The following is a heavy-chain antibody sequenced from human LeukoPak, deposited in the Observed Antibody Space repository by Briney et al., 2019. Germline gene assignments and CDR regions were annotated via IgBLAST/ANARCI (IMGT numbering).Heavy chain of an antibody. Sequence: GGSLRLSCAASGFTFSSYWMSWVRQAPGKGLEWVADIKQDGSEKYYVDSVKGRFTISRDNAKNSLYLQMNSLRAEDTAVYYCARAQVPAAMDYWGQGTLVTVSS. V-gene: IGHV3-7*03. J-gene: IGHJ4*02. CDR1: GFTFSSYW. CDR3: ARAQVPAAMDY. D-gene: IGHD2-2*01. CDR2: IKQDGSEK.